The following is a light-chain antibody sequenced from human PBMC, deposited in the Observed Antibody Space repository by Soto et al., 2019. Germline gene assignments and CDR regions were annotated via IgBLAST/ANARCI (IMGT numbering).Light chain of an antibody. J-gene: IGKJ1*01. CDR2: GTS. Sequence: EIVLTQSPSTLSLSPGETATLSCRASQTVGTNFLAWYQQKPGQAPRLLMFGTSNRATDIPDRFGGSGSGTDFTLTISRLEPEDVAVYYCQHYSRTLPWTFGQGTKVEIK. CDR3: QHYSRTLPWT. V-gene: IGKV3-20*01. CDR1: QTVGTNF.